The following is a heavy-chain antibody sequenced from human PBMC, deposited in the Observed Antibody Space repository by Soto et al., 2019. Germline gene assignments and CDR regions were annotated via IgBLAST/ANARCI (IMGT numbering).Heavy chain of an antibody. D-gene: IGHD4-17*01. Sequence: GGSLRLSCAASGFTFSSYSMNWVRQAPGKGLEWVSSISSSSSYIYYADSVKGRFTISRDNAKNSLYLQMNSPRAEDTAVYYCARDTPAYGDAFDIWGQGTMVTVSS. V-gene: IGHV3-21*01. CDR1: GFTFSSYS. J-gene: IGHJ3*02. CDR3: ARDTPAYGDAFDI. CDR2: ISSSSSYI.